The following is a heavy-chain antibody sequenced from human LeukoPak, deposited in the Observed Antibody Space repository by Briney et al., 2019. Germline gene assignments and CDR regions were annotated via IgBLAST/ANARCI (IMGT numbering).Heavy chain of an antibody. Sequence: ASVKVSCKASGYSFTSYDINWVRQATGQGLEWMGYMNPNTCDTGVTQKCQGRVTMTRDPSINTAYMELTSLRSEDTAVYFCTRGGEILTHYKHIDYWGQGTLVTVSS. J-gene: IGHJ4*02. CDR1: GYSFTSYD. CDR2: MNPNTCDT. D-gene: IGHD3-9*01. CDR3: TRGGEILTHYKHIDY. V-gene: IGHV1-8*01.